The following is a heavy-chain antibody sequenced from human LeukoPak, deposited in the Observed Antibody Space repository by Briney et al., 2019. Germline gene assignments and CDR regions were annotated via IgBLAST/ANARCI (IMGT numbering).Heavy chain of an antibody. CDR2: INSDGSST. CDR1: GFTFSSYW. V-gene: IGHV3-74*01. D-gene: IGHD1-26*01. J-gene: IGHJ4*02. Sequence: GGSLRLSCAASGFTFSSYWMHWVRQAPGKGLVWVSRINSDGSSTSYADSVKGRFTISRDNAKNTLYLQMNSLRAEDTAVYYCAKFSGSYYPLEDYWGQGTLVTVSS. CDR3: AKFSGSYYPLEDY.